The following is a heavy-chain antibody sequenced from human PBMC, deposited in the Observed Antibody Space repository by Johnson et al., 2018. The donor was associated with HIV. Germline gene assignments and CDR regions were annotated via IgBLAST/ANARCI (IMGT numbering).Heavy chain of an antibody. CDR3: AREEGTDILTRGDAFDI. Sequence: QVQLVESGGGLVQPGGSLRLSCAASGFTVSSNYMRWVRQAPGKGLEWVSYISSSGRTIYYADSVKGRFTMSRDNAKKSLYLQMNSLRAEDTAVYYCAREEGTDILTRGDAFDIWGQGTMVTVSS. V-gene: IGHV3-11*04. CDR1: GFTVSSNY. J-gene: IGHJ3*02. CDR2: ISSSGRTI. D-gene: IGHD3-9*01.